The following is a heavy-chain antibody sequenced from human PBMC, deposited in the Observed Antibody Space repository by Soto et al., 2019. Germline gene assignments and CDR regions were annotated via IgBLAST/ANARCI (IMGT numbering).Heavy chain of an antibody. CDR2: IIPICGTA. V-gene: IGHV1-69*12. CDR3: ARDRESGSYLAYFDY. Sequence: QVQLVQSGAEVKKPGSSVKVSCKASGGTFSSYAISWVRQAPGQGLEWMGGIIPICGTANYAQKFKGRVTITADESTSTAYMELSSLRSEDTALYYCARDRESGSYLAYFDYWGQGPLVTVSS. J-gene: IGHJ4*02. D-gene: IGHD1-26*01. CDR1: GGTFSSYA.